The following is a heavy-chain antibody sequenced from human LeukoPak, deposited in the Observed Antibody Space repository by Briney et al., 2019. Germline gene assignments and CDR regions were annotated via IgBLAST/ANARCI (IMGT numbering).Heavy chain of an antibody. Sequence: GGSLRLSCAATGFDFDEYGMGWARQTAEKGLEWVSGINWNGGTTGYADSVKGRFTVSRDNAKNSLYLQMNNLRAEDTGLYYCARDLGSGRGSLGADWGQGTLVTVSS. D-gene: IGHD3-10*01. J-gene: IGHJ4*02. CDR2: INWNGGTT. V-gene: IGHV3-20*04. CDR1: GFDFDEYG. CDR3: ARDLGSGRGSLGAD.